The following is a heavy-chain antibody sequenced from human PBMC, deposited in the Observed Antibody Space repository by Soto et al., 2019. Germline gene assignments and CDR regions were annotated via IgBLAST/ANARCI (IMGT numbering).Heavy chain of an antibody. J-gene: IGHJ6*02. V-gene: IGHV5-51*04. CDR3: ARRRDRVAAAAPYYYYGMDV. Sequence: GESLKISCKGSGYSFTSYWIGWVRQMPGKGLEWMGIIYPGDSDTRYSPSFQGQVTISADKPISTAYLQWSSLKASDTAMYYCARRRDRVAAAAPYYYYGMDVWGQGTTVTVSS. CDR1: GYSFTSYW. CDR2: IYPGDSDT. D-gene: IGHD6-13*01.